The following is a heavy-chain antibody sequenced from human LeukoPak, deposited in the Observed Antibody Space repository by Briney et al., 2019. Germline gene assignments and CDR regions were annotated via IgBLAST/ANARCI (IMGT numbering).Heavy chain of an antibody. V-gene: IGHV1-69*05. CDR1: GGTFSSYA. J-gene: IGHJ4*02. D-gene: IGHD1-26*01. CDR2: IIPIFGTA. Sequence: ASVKVSCKASGGTFSSYAISWVRQAPGQGLEWMGGIIPIFGTANYAQKLQGRVTMTTDTSTSTAYMELRSLRSDDTAVYYCARDLGWELPALGYWGQGTLVTVSS. CDR3: ARDLGWELPALGY.